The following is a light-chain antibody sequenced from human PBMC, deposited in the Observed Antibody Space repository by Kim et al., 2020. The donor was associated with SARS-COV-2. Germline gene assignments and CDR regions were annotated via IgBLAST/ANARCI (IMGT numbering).Light chain of an antibody. J-gene: IGKJ2*01. CDR3: LQDYNSPYT. V-gene: IGKV1-6*01. CDR2: SVS. Sequence: SAYVGDRVSVTSRASKGIGNDVGWYQQKPGKAPKLLIYSVSSIRSGVPSRFSGSGSGTDFTLTISSLQPEDFATYYCLQDYNSPYTFGQGTKLEI. CDR1: KGIGND.